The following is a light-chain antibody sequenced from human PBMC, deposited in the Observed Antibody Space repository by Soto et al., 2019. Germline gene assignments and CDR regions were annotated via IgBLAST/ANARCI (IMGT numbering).Light chain of an antibody. CDR3: QQYGSSPSLT. CDR2: GAS. CDR1: QSVSDTY. V-gene: IGKV3-20*01. Sequence: EIVLTQSPGTLSLSPGERATLSCTASQSVSDTYLAWYQQKPGQAPRLLIYGASSRATDIPDRFSGSGSGTDFTLTISRLEPEDFAMYYCQQYGSSPSLTFGGGTKVDIK. J-gene: IGKJ4*01.